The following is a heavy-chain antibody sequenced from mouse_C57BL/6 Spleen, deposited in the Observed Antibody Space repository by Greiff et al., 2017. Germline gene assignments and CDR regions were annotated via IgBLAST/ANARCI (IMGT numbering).Heavy chain of an antibody. J-gene: IGHJ4*01. D-gene: IGHD3-2*02. CDR2: IYPSDSET. CDR3: ARGRQLRPPYAMDY. CDR1: GYTFTSYW. Sequence: QVQLQQPGAELVRPGSSVKLSCKASGYTFTSYWMDWVKQRPGQGLEWIGNIYPSDSETHYNQKFKDKATLTVDKSSSTAYMQLSSLTSEGSAVYYCARGRQLRPPYAMDYWGQGTSGTVSS. V-gene: IGHV1-61*01.